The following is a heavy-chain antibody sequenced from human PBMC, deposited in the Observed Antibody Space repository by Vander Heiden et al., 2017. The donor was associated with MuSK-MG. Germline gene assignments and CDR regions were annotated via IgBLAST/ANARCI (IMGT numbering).Heavy chain of an antibody. CDR1: GGSISSRSYY. D-gene: IGHD3-22*01. CDR2: IYYSGST. Sequence: QLQLQESGPGLVKPSETLSLTCTVSGGSISSRSYYWGWIRQPPGKGLEWIGSIYYSGSTYYNPSLKSRVTISVDTSKNQFSLKLSSVTAADTAVYYCARAASITMIVVVIRYFDLWGRGTLVTVSS. V-gene: IGHV4-39*01. J-gene: IGHJ2*01. CDR3: ARAASITMIVVVIRYFDL.